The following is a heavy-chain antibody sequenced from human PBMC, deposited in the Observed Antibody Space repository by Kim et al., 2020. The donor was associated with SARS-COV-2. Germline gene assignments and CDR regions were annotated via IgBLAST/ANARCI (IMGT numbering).Heavy chain of an antibody. V-gene: IGHV3-30*02. CDR2: GSKK. Sequence: GSKKFYADSVKGRFTISRDNSMDTLYLQMNSLRLEDTAVYYCTKDTMDVWGQGTTVTVSS. J-gene: IGHJ6*02. CDR3: TKDTMDV.